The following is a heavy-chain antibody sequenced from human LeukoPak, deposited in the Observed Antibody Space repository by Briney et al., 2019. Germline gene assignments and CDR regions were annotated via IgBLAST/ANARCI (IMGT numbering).Heavy chain of an antibody. J-gene: IGHJ5*01. CDR3: ARMALDGGDSIGFDS. CDR2: INPNIGDA. CDR1: GYTFTDYF. V-gene: IGHV1-2*02. Sequence: ASVKVSCKASGYTFTDYFIHWVRQAPGQGLEWMGWINPNIGDASYAQKFQDRVTMTRDRSINTAYMELSRLTSDATAVYYCARMALDGGDSIGFDSWGQGTLVTVSS. D-gene: IGHD2-21*02.